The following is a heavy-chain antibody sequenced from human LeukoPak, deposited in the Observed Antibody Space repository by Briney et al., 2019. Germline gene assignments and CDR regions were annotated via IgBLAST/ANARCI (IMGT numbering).Heavy chain of an antibody. Sequence: SETLSLTCTVSGGSISSYYWSWIRQPPGKGLEWIGYIYYSGSTNYNPSLKSRVTISVDTSKNQFSLKLSSVTAADTAVYYCARCYRYSRTNYYYCGMDVWGQGTTVTVSS. CDR3: ARCYRYSRTNYYYCGMDV. D-gene: IGHD2-2*01. CDR2: IYYSGST. V-gene: IGHV4-59*01. J-gene: IGHJ6*02. CDR1: GGSISSYY.